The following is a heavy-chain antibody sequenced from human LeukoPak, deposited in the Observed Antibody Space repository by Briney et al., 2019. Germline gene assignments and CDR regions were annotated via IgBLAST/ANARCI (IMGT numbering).Heavy chain of an antibody. J-gene: IGHJ4*02. D-gene: IGHD2-2*01. CDR1: GFTFSSYW. CDR3: AREGGWGSPAGY. Sequence: GGSLRLSCAASGFTFSSYWMSWVRQAPGKGLEWVANIKQDGSEENYVDSVKGRFTISRDNAKNSLYLQMNSLRAEDTAVYFCAREGGWGSPAGYWGQGTLVTVSS. V-gene: IGHV3-7*01. CDR2: IKQDGSEE.